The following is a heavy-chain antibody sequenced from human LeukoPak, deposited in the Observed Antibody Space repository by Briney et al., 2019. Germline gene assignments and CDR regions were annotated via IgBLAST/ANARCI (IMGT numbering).Heavy chain of an antibody. D-gene: IGHD4-17*01. CDR1: GGSISSYY. Sequence: PSETLSLTCTVSGGSISSYYWSWIRQPPGKGLEWIGYIYYSGSTNYNPSLKSRVTISVDTSKNQFSLKLSSVTAADTAVYYCARRMSSTVGGFDPWGQGTLVTVSS. CDR2: IYYSGST. CDR3: ARRMSSTVGGFDP. V-gene: IGHV4-59*01. J-gene: IGHJ5*02.